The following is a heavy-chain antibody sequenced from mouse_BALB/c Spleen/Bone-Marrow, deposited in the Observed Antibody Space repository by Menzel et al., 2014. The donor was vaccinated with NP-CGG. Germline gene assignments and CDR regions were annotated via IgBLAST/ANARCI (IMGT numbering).Heavy chain of an antibody. V-gene: IGHV1S81*02. CDR2: INPSNGGT. CDR3: TKGRTWDFDY. D-gene: IGHD4-1*01. J-gene: IGHJ2*01. Sequence: VQLQQSGAELVKPGASVKLSCKASGYTLTSYYMYWVKQRPGQGLEWIGEINPSNGGTNFNEKFESRATLTVDKSSSTAYMQLSSLTSEDSAVYYCTKGRTWDFDYWGQGTTLTVSS. CDR1: GYTLTSYY.